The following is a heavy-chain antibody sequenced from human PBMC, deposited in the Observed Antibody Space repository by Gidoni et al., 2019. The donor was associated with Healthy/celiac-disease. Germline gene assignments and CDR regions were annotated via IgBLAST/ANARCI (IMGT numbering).Heavy chain of an antibody. CDR2: IYWNDDK. J-gene: IGHJ5*02. D-gene: IGHD1-7*01. Sequence: QITLKESGPTLVKPTQTLTLTCTFSGFSLITSGVGVGWLRQPPGKALEWLALIYWNDDKHYSPSLKSRLTITKDTSKNQVVLTMTNMAPVETATYYCAHLGITGTTGWFDPWGQGTLVTVSS. CDR3: AHLGITGTTGWFDP. V-gene: IGHV2-5*01. CDR1: GFSLITSGVG.